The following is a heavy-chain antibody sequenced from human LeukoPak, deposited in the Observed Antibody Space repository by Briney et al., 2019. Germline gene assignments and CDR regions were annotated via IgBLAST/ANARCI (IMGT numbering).Heavy chain of an antibody. CDR3: ARDLWQWLPTTKDY. CDR1: GFTFSSFG. V-gene: IGHV3-48*04. D-gene: IGHD6-19*01. Sequence: PGGSLRLSCAASGFTFSSFGMNWVRQAPGKGLEWVSYISSSSSTIYYADSVKGRFTISRDNAKNSLYLQMNSLRAEDTAVYYCARDLWQWLPTTKDYWGQGTLVTVSS. CDR2: ISSSSSTI. J-gene: IGHJ4*02.